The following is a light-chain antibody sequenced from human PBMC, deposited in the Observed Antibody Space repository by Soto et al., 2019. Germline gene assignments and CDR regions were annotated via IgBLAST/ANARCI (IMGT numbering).Light chain of an antibody. CDR3: QQYNNWPPIT. V-gene: IGKV3-15*01. Sequence: EIVMTQSPATLSVSPGDTVTLSCRASQSVRNNLAWYQQKPGQAPRLLIYGASTRATGIPARFSGSGSGTDFTLTISSLQSEDFALYFCQQYNNWPPITFGQGTRLEIK. CDR2: GAS. J-gene: IGKJ5*01. CDR1: QSVRNN.